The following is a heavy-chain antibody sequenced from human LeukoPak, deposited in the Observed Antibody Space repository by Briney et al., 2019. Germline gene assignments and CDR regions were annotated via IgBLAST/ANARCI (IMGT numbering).Heavy chain of an antibody. CDR2: IYYSGST. J-gene: IGHJ5*02. CDR1: GGSISSGDYY. V-gene: IGHV4-30-4*08. CDR3: ARDLSGWYSGWCDP. D-gene: IGHD6-19*01. Sequence: PSQTLSLTCTVSGGSISSGDYYWSWIRQPPGKGLEWIGYIYYSGSTYYNPSLKSRVTISVDTSKNQFSLKLSSVTAADTAVYYCARDLSGWYSGWCDPWGQGTLVTVSS.